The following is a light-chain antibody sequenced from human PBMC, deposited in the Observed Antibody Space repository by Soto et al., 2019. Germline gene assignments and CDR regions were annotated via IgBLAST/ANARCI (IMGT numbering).Light chain of an antibody. V-gene: IGKV3-11*01. CDR3: QQSFSTPPT. Sequence: ETVLTQSPATLSLSPGERATLSCGASQSVGSYLAWYQQKPGQAPRLLIYAASSLQSGVPSRFSGSGSGTDFTLTISSLQPEDFASYYCQQSFSTPPTFGQGTKVEIK. CDR2: AAS. J-gene: IGKJ1*01. CDR1: QSVGSY.